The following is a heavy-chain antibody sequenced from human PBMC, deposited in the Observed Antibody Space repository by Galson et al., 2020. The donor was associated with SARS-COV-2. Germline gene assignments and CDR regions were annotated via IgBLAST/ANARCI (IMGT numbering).Heavy chain of an antibody. CDR2: INHSGNT. D-gene: IGHD3-22*01. J-gene: IGHJ5*02. Sequence: SETLSLTCAVFGGSFSGYYWTWIRQPPGTGLEWIGEINHSGNTNNNPSRKSRVTISLDTSKNQVSLKLNSVTAADTAVYYCVRAGDSGGFGPRWFDPWGQGTLVTVSS. CDR3: VRAGDSGGFGPRWFDP. CDR1: GGSFSGYY. V-gene: IGHV4-34*01.